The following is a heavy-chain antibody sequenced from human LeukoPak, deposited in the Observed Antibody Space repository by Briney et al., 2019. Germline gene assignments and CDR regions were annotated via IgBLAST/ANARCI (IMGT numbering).Heavy chain of an antibody. J-gene: IGHJ4*02. CDR1: GYTFTCYY. CDR2: INPNSGGT. Sequence: ASVKVSCKASGYTFTCYYMHWVRQAPGQGLEWMGWINPNSGGTNYAQKFQGRVTMTRDTSISTAYMELSRLRSDDTAVYYCARGQRRVVVVPAAIGFGDYWGQGTLVTVSA. V-gene: IGHV1-2*02. CDR3: ARGQRRVVVVPAAIGFGDY. D-gene: IGHD2-2*02.